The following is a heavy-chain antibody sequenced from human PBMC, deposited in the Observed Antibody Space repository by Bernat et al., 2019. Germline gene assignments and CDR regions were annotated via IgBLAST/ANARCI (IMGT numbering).Heavy chain of an antibody. Sequence: QVQLVQSGAEVKKPGSSVKVSCKASGGTFSSYAISWVRQAPGQGLEWMGGIIPIFGTANYAQKFQGRVTITADKSTSTAYMELSSLRSEDTAVYYCATGSLYYGSGSYSNYYYMDVWGKGTTVTVSS. V-gene: IGHV1-69*06. J-gene: IGHJ6*03. CDR3: ATGSLYYGSGSYSNYYYMDV. D-gene: IGHD3-10*01. CDR2: IIPIFGTA. CDR1: GGTFSSYA.